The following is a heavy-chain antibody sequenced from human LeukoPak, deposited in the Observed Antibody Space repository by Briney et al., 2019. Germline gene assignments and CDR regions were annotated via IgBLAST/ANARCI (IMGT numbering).Heavy chain of an antibody. Sequence: SETLSLTCTVSGGSITNNNYYWDWIRQPPGKGLEWIGDLYYSGSTHYNPSLKSRVTISVDTSKDQFSLKLSSVTAADTAVYYCARNVDTAMVTWFDPWGQGTLVTVSS. CDR3: ARNVDTAMVTWFDP. J-gene: IGHJ5*02. D-gene: IGHD5-18*01. V-gene: IGHV4-39*07. CDR2: LYYSGST. CDR1: GGSITNNNYY.